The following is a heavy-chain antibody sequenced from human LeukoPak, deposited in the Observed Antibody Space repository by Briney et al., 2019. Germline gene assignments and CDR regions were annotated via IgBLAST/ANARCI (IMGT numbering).Heavy chain of an antibody. CDR1: GFTLSNYG. CDR3: AKDTVAAAAYCFDV. CDR2: ISFDGSAK. J-gene: IGHJ4*02. V-gene: IGHV3-30*18. D-gene: IGHD6-25*01. Sequence: GGSLRLSCAAYGFTLSNYGMHWVRQAAGKGLEWVSVISFDGSAKFSADSVKGRFTMSRDKSKNTLYLQMRSPRAEDTAVYYCAKDTVAAAAYCFDVWGQGTLVTVSS.